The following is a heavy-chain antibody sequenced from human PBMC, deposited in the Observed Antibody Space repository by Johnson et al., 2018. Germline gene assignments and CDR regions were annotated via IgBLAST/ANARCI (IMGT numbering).Heavy chain of an antibody. Sequence: QVQLVESGAEVKKPGSSXKVSCKASGGTFSSYAISWVRQAPGQGLEWMGGIIPIFGTANYAQKFQGRVTITADESTSTAYMELSSLRSEDTAVYYCARLNCSGGSCYLSPYYYGMDVWGQGTTVTVSS. D-gene: IGHD2-15*01. CDR3: ARLNCSGGSCYLSPYYYGMDV. CDR1: GGTFSSYA. V-gene: IGHV1-69*01. CDR2: IIPIFGTA. J-gene: IGHJ6*02.